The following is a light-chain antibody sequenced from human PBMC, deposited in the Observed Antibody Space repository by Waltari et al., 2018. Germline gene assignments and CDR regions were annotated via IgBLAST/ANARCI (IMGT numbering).Light chain of an antibody. CDR1: SSHIGSNY. CDR3: AAWDDSLSGVV. V-gene: IGLV1-47*01. J-gene: IGLJ2*01. CDR2: RNN. Sequence: QSVLTQPPSASGTPGQRVTISCSGSSSHIGSNYVYWYQQLPGTAPKRLIYRNNQRPSGVPDRFSGSKSGTSASLAISGLRSEDEADYYCAAWDDSLSGVVFGGGTKLTVL.